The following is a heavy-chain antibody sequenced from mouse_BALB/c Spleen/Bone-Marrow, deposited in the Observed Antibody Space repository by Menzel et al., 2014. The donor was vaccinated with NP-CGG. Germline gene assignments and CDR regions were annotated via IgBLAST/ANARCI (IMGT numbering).Heavy chain of an antibody. J-gene: IGHJ4*01. V-gene: IGHV3-1*02. D-gene: IGHD1-1*01. CDR3: AITTVVNAMDY. CDR2: IHYSGTT. CDR1: GYSIXSGYT. Sequence: EVQLQQSGPDLVKPSQSLSLTCTVTGYSIXSGYTCHWIRQFPGNTLEWMGYIHYSGTTNYNPSLKSRISITRDTSKNQFFLQLNSVTTEDTATYYCAITTVVNAMDYWGQGTSVTVSS.